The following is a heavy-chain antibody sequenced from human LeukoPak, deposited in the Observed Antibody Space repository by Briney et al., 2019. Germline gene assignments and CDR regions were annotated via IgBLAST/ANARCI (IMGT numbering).Heavy chain of an antibody. CDR1: GYTFSSYG. V-gene: IGHV1-18*01. J-gene: IGHJ4*02. D-gene: IGHD6-13*01. Sequence: ASVKVSCKASGYTFSSYGISWVRQAPGQGLEWMEWISAYNGSTNYAQKLQGRVTMTTDTSTSTAYMELRSLRSDDTAVYYCANGRVAAGLDYLDYWGQGTLVTVSS. CDR3: ANGRVAAGLDYLDY. CDR2: ISAYNGST.